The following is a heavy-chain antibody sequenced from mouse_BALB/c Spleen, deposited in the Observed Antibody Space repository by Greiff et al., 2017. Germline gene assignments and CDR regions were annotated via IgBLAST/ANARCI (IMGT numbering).Heavy chain of an antibody. CDR3: ARMGDGNYDMDY. D-gene: IGHD2-1*01. V-gene: IGHV3-2*02. Sequence: VQLKESGPGLVKPSQSLSLTCTVTGYSITSDYAWNWIRQFPGNKLEWMGYISYSGSTSYNPSLKSRISITRDTSKNQFFLQLNSVTTEDTATYYCARMGDGNYDMDYWGQGTSVTVSS. J-gene: IGHJ4*01. CDR2: ISYSGST. CDR1: GYSITSDYA.